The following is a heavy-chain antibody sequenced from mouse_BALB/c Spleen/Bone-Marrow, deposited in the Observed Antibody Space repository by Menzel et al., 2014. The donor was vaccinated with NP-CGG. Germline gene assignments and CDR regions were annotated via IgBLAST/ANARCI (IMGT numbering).Heavy chain of an antibody. V-gene: IGHV1-18*01. Sequence: VQLQQSGPELVMPGASMKISCKASGYSFTGYTMNWVKQSHGKNLEWIGLINPNSGGTSYNQKFKGKATLNVDKSSSTAYMELLSLTSEDSAVYYCARRAYFYGRGYFDYWGQGTTLTVSS. CDR1: GYSFTGYT. CDR2: INPNSGGT. D-gene: IGHD1-1*01. J-gene: IGHJ2*01. CDR3: ARRAYFYGRGYFDY.